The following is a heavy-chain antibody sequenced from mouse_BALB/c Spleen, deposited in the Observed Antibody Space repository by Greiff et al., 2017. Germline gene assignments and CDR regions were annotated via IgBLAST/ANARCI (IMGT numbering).Heavy chain of an antibody. J-gene: IGHJ1*01. V-gene: IGHV3-6*02. CDR3: ARAPIHYYGYWYFDV. CDR2: ISYDGSN. CDR1: GYSITSGYY. Sequence: VQLQQSGPGLVKPSQSLSLTCSVTGYSITSGYYWNWIRQFPGNKLEWMGYISYDGSNNYNPSLKNRISITRDTSKNQFFLKLNSVTTEDTATYYCARAPIHYYGYWYFDVWGAGTTVTVSS. D-gene: IGHD1-2*01.